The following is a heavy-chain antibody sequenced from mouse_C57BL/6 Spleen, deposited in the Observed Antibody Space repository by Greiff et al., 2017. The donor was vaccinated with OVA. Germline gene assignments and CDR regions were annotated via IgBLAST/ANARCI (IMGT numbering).Heavy chain of an antibody. CDR1: GFTFSSSA. CDR2: ISDGGSYT. Sequence: DVQLVESGGGLVKPGGSLKLSCAASGFTFSSSAMSWVRQTPGKRLEWVATISDGGSYTYYPDNVKGRFTISRDNAKNNLYLQMRHLKSEDTAMYYCAREDYGYDGYFDYWGQGTTLTVSS. J-gene: IGHJ2*01. V-gene: IGHV5-4*01. CDR3: AREDYGYDGYFDY. D-gene: IGHD2-2*01.